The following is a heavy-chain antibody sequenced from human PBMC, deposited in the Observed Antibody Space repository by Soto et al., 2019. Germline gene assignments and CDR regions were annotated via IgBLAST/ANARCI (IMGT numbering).Heavy chain of an antibody. CDR2: IIPIFGTA. V-gene: IGHV1-69*13. D-gene: IGHD3-22*01. CDR3: ARPLGYDSSGYPAWFDP. CDR1: GGTFSSYA. Sequence: SVKVSCKASGGTFSSYAISWVRQAPGQGLEWMGGIIPIFGTANYAQKFQGRVTITADESTSTAYMELSSLRSEDTAVYYCARPLGYDSSGYPAWFDPWGQGTLVTVSS. J-gene: IGHJ5*02.